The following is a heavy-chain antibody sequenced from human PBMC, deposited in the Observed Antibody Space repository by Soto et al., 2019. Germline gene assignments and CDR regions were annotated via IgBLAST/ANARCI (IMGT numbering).Heavy chain of an antibody. CDR2: ISYDGSNK. CDR1: GFTFSSYG. CDR3: AKDLRGYSYGPVGY. D-gene: IGHD5-18*01. V-gene: IGHV3-30*18. J-gene: IGHJ4*02. Sequence: GGSLRLSCAASGFTFSSYGMHWVRQAPGKGLEWVAVISYDGSNKYYADSVKGRFTISRDNSKNTLYLQMNSLRAEDTAVYYCAKDLRGYSYGPVGYWGQGTLVTVSS.